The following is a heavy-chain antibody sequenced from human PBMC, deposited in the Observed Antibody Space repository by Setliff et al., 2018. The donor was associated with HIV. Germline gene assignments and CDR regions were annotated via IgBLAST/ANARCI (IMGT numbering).Heavy chain of an antibody. J-gene: IGHJ4*02. Sequence: SETLSLTCTVSGGSISSASYYWSWIRQPAGKGLEWIGRIYSDGGTNYNPSLKSRVTISADTSKNQFSLKLSSVTAAETAMYYCARDRSDDYYLTAYFDSLGQGTVVTVSS. D-gene: IGHD1-26*01. CDR1: GGSISSASYY. CDR3: ARDRSDDYYLTAYFDS. CDR2: IYSDGGT. V-gene: IGHV4-61*02.